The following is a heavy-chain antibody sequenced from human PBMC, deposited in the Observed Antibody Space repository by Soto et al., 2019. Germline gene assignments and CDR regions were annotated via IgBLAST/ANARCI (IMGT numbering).Heavy chain of an antibody. CDR1: GLTFSSSA. CDR3: AAETKSYFYGMDV. Sequence: QVQLVESGGGVVQPGRSLRLSCAASGLTFSSSAMHWVRQAPGKGLEWVALISYDGSNKYYVDSVKGRFTISRDNSKNTLDLQMNRLREEDTAVYYCAAETKSYFYGMDVWGQGTTVTVSS. V-gene: IGHV3-30*03. CDR2: ISYDGSNK. J-gene: IGHJ6*02.